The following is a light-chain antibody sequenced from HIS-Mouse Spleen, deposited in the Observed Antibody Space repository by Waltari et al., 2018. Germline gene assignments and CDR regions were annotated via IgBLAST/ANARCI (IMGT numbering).Light chain of an antibody. CDR1: CSDVGGYNY. CDR3: SSYTSSSTLVV. CDR2: DVS. J-gene: IGLJ2*01. Sequence: QSALTQPASVSGSPGQSITLSCPGTCSDVGGYNYVSWYQQHPGKAPKRMIYDVSNRPSGVSNRFSGSKSGNTASLTISGLQAEDEADYYCSSYTSSSTLVVFGGGTKLTVL. V-gene: IGLV2-14*03.